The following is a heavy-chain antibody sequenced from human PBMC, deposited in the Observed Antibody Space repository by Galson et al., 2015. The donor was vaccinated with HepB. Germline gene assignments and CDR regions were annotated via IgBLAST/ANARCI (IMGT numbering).Heavy chain of an antibody. Sequence: SVKVSCKASGYTFTSYAMHWVRQAPGQRLEWMGWINAGNGNTKYSQKFQGRVTITRDTSASTAYMELGSLRSEDTAVYYCARALVATGDFDYWGQGTLITVSS. D-gene: IGHD5-12*01. CDR3: ARALVATGDFDY. CDR2: INAGNGNT. CDR1: GYTFTSYA. J-gene: IGHJ4*02. V-gene: IGHV1-3*01.